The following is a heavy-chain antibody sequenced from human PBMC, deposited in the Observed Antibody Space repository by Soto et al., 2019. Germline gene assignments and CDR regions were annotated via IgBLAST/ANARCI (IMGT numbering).Heavy chain of an antibody. V-gene: IGHV4-59*01. CDR1: GGSISSYY. CDR2: IYYSGST. CDR3: ASGREEGHYDSWGDYYYYGMDV. D-gene: IGHD3-22*01. Sequence: QVQLQESGPGLVKPSETLSLTCTVSGGSISSYYWSWIRQPPGKGLEWIGYIYYSGSTNYNPSLKSRVTISVDTSKNQFSLKLSSVTAADTAVYYCASGREEGHYDSWGDYYYYGMDVWGQGTTVTVSS. J-gene: IGHJ6*02.